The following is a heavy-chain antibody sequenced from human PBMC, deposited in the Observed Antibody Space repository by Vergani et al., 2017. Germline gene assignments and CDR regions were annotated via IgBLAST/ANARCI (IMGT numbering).Heavy chain of an antibody. J-gene: IGHJ6*02. CDR3: ARDGQVGTGGWGMDV. Sequence: QVQLVQSGAEVKKPGSSVKVSCKASGGTFSSYAISWVRQAPGQGLEWMGRIIPILGIANYAQKFQGRVTITADKSTSTAYMELSSLRCEDTAVYYCARDGQVGTGGWGMDVWGQGTTVTVSS. CDR1: GGTFSSYA. V-gene: IGHV1-69*04. CDR2: IIPILGIA. D-gene: IGHD5-12*01.